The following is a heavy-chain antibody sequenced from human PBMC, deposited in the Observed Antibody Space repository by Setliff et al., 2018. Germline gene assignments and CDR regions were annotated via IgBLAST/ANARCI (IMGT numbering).Heavy chain of an antibody. CDR1: GGTFSNYG. J-gene: IGHJ6*03. V-gene: IGHV1-69*05. D-gene: IGHD5-18*01. CDR3: VREGVDTRSSTDYRYYMDV. CDR2: TIPIFGTT. Sequence: ASVKVSCKASGGTFSNYGISWVRQAPGQGLEWMGGTIPIFGTTDYAQKFQGRVTIITDDSTSTAFMQLSSLTSEGTAVYYCVREGVDTRSSTDYRYYMDVWGKGTTVTVSS.